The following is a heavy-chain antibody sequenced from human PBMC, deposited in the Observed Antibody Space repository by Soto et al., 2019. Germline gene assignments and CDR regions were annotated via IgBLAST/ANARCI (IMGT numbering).Heavy chain of an antibody. CDR3: ARERDGYTSWFDP. V-gene: IGHV1-69*13. CDR1: GGTFSSYA. D-gene: IGHD5-12*01. Sequence: GASVKVSCKASGGTFSSYAISWVRQAPGQGFEWMGGIIPIFDTANYAQKFQGRVTITADESTSTAYMELSSLRSEDTAVYYCARERDGYTSWFDPWGQGTLVTVSS. J-gene: IGHJ5*02. CDR2: IIPIFDTA.